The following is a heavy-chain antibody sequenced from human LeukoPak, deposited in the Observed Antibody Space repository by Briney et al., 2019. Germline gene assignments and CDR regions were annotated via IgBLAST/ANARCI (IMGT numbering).Heavy chain of an antibody. CDR1: GFTFSSYG. J-gene: IGHJ4*02. CDR3: AKDRPNYYGSNGHYYKLNGDC. V-gene: IGHV3-33*06. Sequence: PGRSLRLSCAASGFTFSSYGMHWVRQAPGKGLEWVAVIWYDGSNKYYADSVKGRFTISRDNSKNTLYLQMNSLRAEDTAVYYCAKDRPNYYGSNGHYYKLNGDCWGQGTLVTVSS. D-gene: IGHD3-22*01. CDR2: IWYDGSNK.